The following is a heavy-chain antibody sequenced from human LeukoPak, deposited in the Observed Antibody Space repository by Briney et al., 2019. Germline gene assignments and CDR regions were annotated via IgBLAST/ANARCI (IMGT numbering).Heavy chain of an antibody. V-gene: IGHV4-59*01. CDR2: IYYSGST. CDR1: GGSISSYY. Sequence: PSGTLSLTCTVSGGSISSYYWSWIRQPPGKGLEWIGYIYYSGSTNYNPSLKSRVTISVDTSKNQFSLKLSSVTAADTAVYYCARDRNSGSYYSWFDPWGQGTLVTVSS. CDR3: ARDRNSGSYYSWFDP. J-gene: IGHJ5*02. D-gene: IGHD1-26*01.